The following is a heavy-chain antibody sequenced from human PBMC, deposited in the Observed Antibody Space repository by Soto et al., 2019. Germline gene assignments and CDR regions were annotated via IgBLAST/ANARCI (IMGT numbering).Heavy chain of an antibody. D-gene: IGHD3-9*01. CDR3: ARHTDILTGYYMGY. CDR1: GGTISSSSYY. V-gene: IGHV4-39*01. CDR2: IYYSGST. Sequence: QLQLQESDPGLVKPSETLSLTCTVSGGTISSSSYYWGWIRQPPGKGLEWIGSIYYSGSTYYNPSLKSRVTISVDTSKNQFSLKLSSVTAADTAVYYCARHTDILTGYYMGYWGQGTLVTVSS. J-gene: IGHJ4*02.